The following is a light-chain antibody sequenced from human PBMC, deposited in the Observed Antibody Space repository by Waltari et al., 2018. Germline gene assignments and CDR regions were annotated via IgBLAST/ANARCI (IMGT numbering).Light chain of an antibody. CDR1: QSVLYTSNNKNY. CDR3: QQYYNTPPT. V-gene: IGKV4-1*01. Sequence: DIVMTQSPDSLAVSLGERATINCKSSQSVLYTSNNKNYLAWYQQKPGQPPKLLISWASTRESGVPDRFSGSGSGIDFTLTISSLQAEDVAVYHCQQYYNTPPTFGQGTKVEIK. J-gene: IGKJ1*01. CDR2: WAS.